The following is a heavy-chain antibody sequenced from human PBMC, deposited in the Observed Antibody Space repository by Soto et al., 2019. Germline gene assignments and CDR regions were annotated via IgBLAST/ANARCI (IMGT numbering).Heavy chain of an antibody. CDR3: AKDLAPYSSPTDYYGMDV. J-gene: IGHJ6*02. V-gene: IGHV3-30*18. D-gene: IGHD6-13*01. CDR2: ISYDGSNK. Sequence: PGGSLRLSCAASGYTFSSYGMHWVRQAPGKGLEWVAVISYDGSNKYYADSVKGRFTISRDNSKNTLYLQMNSLRAEDTAVYYCAKDLAPYSSPTDYYGMDVWGQGTTVTVSS. CDR1: GYTFSSYG.